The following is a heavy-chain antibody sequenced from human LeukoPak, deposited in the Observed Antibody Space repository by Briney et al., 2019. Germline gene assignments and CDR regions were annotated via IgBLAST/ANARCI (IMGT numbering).Heavy chain of an antibody. CDR2: IYYTGST. CDR3: ARQDSGTYLNPLDI. D-gene: IGHD1-26*01. V-gene: IGHV4-59*08. Sequence: TSSETLSLTCIVSGGSISSYYWSWIRQPPGKGLEWIGYIYYTGSTNYNPSLKSRVTISVDTSKNQLSLKLRSVTAADTAVYYCARQDSGTYLNPLDIRGQGTVVTVSS. J-gene: IGHJ3*02. CDR1: GGSISSYY.